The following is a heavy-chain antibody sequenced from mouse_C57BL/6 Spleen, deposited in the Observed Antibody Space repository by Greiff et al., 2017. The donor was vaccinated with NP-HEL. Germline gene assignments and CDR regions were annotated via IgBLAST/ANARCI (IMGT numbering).Heavy chain of an antibody. CDR2: INPNNGGT. CDR3: ARRGYAGWYFDV. J-gene: IGHJ1*03. Sequence: VQLKQSGPELVKPGASVKIPCKASGYTFTDYNMDWVKQSHGKSLEWIGDINPNNGGTIYNQKFKGKATLTVDKSSSTAYMELRSLTSEDTAVYYCARRGYAGWYFDVWGTGTTVTVSS. V-gene: IGHV1-18*01. CDR1: GYTFTDYN. D-gene: IGHD3-1*01.